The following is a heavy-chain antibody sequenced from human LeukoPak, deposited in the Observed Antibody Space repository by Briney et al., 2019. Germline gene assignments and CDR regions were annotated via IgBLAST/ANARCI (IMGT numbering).Heavy chain of an antibody. CDR2: ISGSGGST. Sequence: GGSLRLSCAASGFTFSSYGMSWVRQAPGKVLEWVSAISGSGGSTYYADSVKGRFTISRDNSKNTLYLQMNSLRAEDTAVYYCAKGGGYDSSGYNFDYWGQGTLVTVSS. V-gene: IGHV3-23*01. CDR1: GFTFSSYG. D-gene: IGHD3-22*01. CDR3: AKGGGYDSSGYNFDY. J-gene: IGHJ4*02.